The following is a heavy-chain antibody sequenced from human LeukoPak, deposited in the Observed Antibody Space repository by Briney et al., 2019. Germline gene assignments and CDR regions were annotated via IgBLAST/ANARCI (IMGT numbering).Heavy chain of an antibody. Sequence: PGGSLRLSCAASGFTFSDYYMSWLRQAPGKGLEWVSYISSSGSTIYYADSVKGRFTISRDNAKNSLYLQMNSLRAEDTAVYYCARDGGRQQQLPNWFDPWGQGTLVTVSS. CDR1: GFTFSDYY. CDR2: ISSSGSTI. V-gene: IGHV3-11*04. J-gene: IGHJ5*02. CDR3: ARDGGRQQQLPNWFDP. D-gene: IGHD6-13*01.